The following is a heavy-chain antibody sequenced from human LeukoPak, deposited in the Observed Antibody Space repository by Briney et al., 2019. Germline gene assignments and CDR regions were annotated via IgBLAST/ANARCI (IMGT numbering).Heavy chain of an antibody. Sequence: PGGSLRLSCAASGFTFSSYWMSWARQAPGKGREWVANIKQDGSEKNYVDSVKGRFTISRDNSKNTLYLQMNSLRADDTAVYYCAGCSGGSCYSRGKYGVDVWGQGTTVIVSS. CDR2: IKQDGSEK. V-gene: IGHV3-7*03. D-gene: IGHD2-15*01. CDR1: GFTFSSYW. J-gene: IGHJ6*02. CDR3: AGCSGGSCYSRGKYGVDV.